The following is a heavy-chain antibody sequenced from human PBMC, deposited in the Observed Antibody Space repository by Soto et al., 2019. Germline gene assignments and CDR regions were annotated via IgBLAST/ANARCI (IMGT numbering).Heavy chain of an antibody. CDR1: GFTFSSYG. CDR3: AKDSGGGFYDGVDY. D-gene: IGHD1-26*01. J-gene: IGHJ4*02. CDR2: ISYDGRSE. Sequence: GGSLRLSWAASGFTFSSYGMHWVRQAPGRGLEWVAVISYDGRSENYADSVKGRFTISRDNFMNTLHLQMNSLRGDDTAVYYCAKDSGGGFYDGVDYWGQGTLVTVSS. V-gene: IGHV3-30*18.